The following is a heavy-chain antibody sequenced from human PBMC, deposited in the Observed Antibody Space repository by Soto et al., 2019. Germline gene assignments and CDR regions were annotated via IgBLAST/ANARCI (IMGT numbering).Heavy chain of an antibody. D-gene: IGHD3-10*01. CDR3: ATVTGVRGVISRYFDY. J-gene: IGHJ4*02. CDR1: GGSFSGYY. CDR2: INHSGST. Sequence: SETLSLTCAVYGGSFSGYYWTWIRQPPGTGLEWIGEINHSGSTNYNPSLKSRVTISVDTSKNQFSLKLTSVTAADTAVYYCATVTGVRGVISRYFDYWGQGTLVIGSS. V-gene: IGHV4-34*01.